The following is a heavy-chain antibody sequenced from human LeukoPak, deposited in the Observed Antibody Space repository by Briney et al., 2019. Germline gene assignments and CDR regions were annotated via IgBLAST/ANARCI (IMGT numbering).Heavy chain of an antibody. D-gene: IGHD2-2*01. V-gene: IGHV3-30*18. J-gene: IGHJ4*02. Sequence: GGPLRLSCAASGFTFSIYVMHWVRQVQGKGLEWVAVMDHCADSVKGRFTASKDNSKSTLYLQMNSLRAEDTAIYYCAKDLCSDTSCSSRGIDYWGQGTLVTVSS. CDR1: GFTFSIYV. CDR2: MD. CDR3: AKDLCSDTSCSSRGIDY.